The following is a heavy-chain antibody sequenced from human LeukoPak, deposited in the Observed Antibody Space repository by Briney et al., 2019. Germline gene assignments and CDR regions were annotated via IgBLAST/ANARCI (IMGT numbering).Heavy chain of an antibody. CDR1: GGSISSSDKY. D-gene: IGHD6-13*01. CDR3: ARSTAAEGPTHNWFDP. V-gene: IGHV4-39*01. J-gene: IGHJ5*02. CDR2: IYYSGTT. Sequence: SETLSLTCTVPGGSISSSDKYWDWVRQPPGRGLEWIGSIYYSGTTYYNPSLKSRVTISVDTAKNQFSLKLTSVTAADTAVYYCARSTAAEGPTHNWFDPWGQGTLVTVSS.